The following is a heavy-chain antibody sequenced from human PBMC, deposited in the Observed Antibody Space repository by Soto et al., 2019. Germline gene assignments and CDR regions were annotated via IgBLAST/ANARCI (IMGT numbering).Heavy chain of an antibody. Sequence: QVQLVQSGAEVTKPGSSVKVSCKASGGTFSNYAISWVRQAPGQGLEWMGGIVPIFGTTNYAQKFQGRVTIIADASTPTAYLVMSRLSSEETAMYYCASVVAVAGIYNYHGLDVWGQGTAVRVSS. J-gene: IGHJ6*02. V-gene: IGHV1-69*12. CDR1: GGTFSNYA. CDR3: ASVVAVAGIYNYHGLDV. D-gene: IGHD6-19*01. CDR2: IVPIFGTT.